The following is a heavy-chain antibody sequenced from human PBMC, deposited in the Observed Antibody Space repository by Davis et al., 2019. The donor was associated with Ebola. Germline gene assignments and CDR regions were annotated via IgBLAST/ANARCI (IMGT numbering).Heavy chain of an antibody. V-gene: IGHV3-23*01. Sequence: GESLKISCAASGFIFSNYGMNWVRQAPGKGLEWVSGITGSGGSAYYADSVKGRFTISRDNSKNTLYVQMNSLRAEDTAVYYCARDRTPNTAVAGRDFDYWGQGTLVTVSS. J-gene: IGHJ4*02. CDR1: GFIFSNYG. CDR3: ARDRTPNTAVAGRDFDY. D-gene: IGHD6-19*01. CDR2: ITGSGGSA.